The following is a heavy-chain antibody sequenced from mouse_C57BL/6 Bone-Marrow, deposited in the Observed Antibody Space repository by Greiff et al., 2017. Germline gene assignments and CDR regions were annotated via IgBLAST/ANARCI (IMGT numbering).Heavy chain of an antibody. J-gene: IGHJ1*03. CDR1: GYTFTSYW. V-gene: IGHV1-64*01. CDR3: LYYDYGWYFDV. CDR2: IHPNSGST. Sequence: QVQLQQPGAELVKPGASVKLSCKASGYTFTSYWMHWVKQRPGQGLEWIGMIHPNSGSTNYNEKFKSKATLTVDKSSSTAYMQLSSLTSEDSAVYYCLYYDYGWYFDVWGTGTTVTVSS. D-gene: IGHD2-4*01.